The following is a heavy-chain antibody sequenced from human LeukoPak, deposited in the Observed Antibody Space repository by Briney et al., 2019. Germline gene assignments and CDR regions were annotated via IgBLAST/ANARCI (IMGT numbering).Heavy chain of an antibody. Sequence: SETRSLTCTVSGGSLSSYYWTWIRQPPGKGLEWIGYIYYSGTTNYNPSLKSRVTMSVDTSKNQFSLKLNSVTAADTAVYYCARSGTLTGYLYWGQGALVTVSS. V-gene: IGHV4-59*01. D-gene: IGHD3-9*01. J-gene: IGHJ4*02. CDR3: ARSGTLTGYLY. CDR1: GGSLSSYY. CDR2: IYYSGTT.